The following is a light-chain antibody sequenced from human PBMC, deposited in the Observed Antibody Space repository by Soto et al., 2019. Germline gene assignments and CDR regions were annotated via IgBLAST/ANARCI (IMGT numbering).Light chain of an antibody. CDR2: GNS. CDR1: SSNIGAGYD. V-gene: IGLV1-40*01. Sequence: QPVLTQPPSVSGAPGQRVTISCTGSSSNIGAGYDVHWYQQLPGTAPKVLIYGNSNRPSGVPDRFSGSKSGTSASLAITGLQAEDEADYYCQSYDSSLSAYVFGTGTKLTVL. CDR3: QSYDSSLSAYV. J-gene: IGLJ1*01.